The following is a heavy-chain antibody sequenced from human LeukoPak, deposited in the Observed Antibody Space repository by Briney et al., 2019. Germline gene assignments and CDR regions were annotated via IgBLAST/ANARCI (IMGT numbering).Heavy chain of an antibody. CDR1: GFTFSSAW. J-gene: IGHJ4*02. CDR2: VNQDGSGK. V-gene: IGHV3-7*01. CDR3: ARVGQWLTFDS. Sequence: PGGSLRLSCAASGFTFSSAWMSWVRQAPGKGLEWVANVNQDGSGKYYVDSVKGRFTISRDNAKNSLYVQMNSLRADDTAVYYCARVGQWLTFDSWGQGTLVTVSS. D-gene: IGHD6-19*01.